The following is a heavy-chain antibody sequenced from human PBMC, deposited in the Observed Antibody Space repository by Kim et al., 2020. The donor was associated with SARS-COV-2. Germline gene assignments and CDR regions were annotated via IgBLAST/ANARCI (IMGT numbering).Heavy chain of an antibody. CDR1: GGSISSSSYH. V-gene: IGHV4-39*01. CDR2: IYYSGST. Sequence: SETLSLTCTVSGGSISSSSYHWGWIRQPPGKGLEWIGSIYYSGSTYYNPSLKSRVTISVDTSKNQFSLKLSSVTAADTAVYYCARHTAHYVLLWFGDGDDAFDIWGQGTMVTVSS. CDR3: ARHTAHYVLLWFGDGDDAFDI. J-gene: IGHJ3*02. D-gene: IGHD3-10*01.